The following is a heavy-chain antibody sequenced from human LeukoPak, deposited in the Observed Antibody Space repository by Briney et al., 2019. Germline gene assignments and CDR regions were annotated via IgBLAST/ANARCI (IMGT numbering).Heavy chain of an antibody. CDR1: GGTFSSYA. J-gene: IGHJ5*02. CDR2: IIPILGIA. D-gene: IGHD2-15*01. Sequence: SVKVSCKASGGTFSSYAISWVRQAPGQGLEWMGRIIPILGIANYAQKFQGRVTITADKSTSTAYMELSSLRSEDTAVYYCATQYCSGGSCYNWFDPWGQGTLVTVSS. CDR3: ATQYCSGGSCYNWFDP. V-gene: IGHV1-69*04.